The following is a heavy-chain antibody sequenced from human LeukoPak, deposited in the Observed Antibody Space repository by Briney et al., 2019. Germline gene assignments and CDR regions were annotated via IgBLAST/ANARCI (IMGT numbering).Heavy chain of an antibody. V-gene: IGHV3-23*01. CDR2: ISGSGGRP. D-gene: IGHD6-19*01. CDR3: AKDARRTNGWYFFDY. Sequence: GGSLRLSCAGSGFTFSSYAVSWVRQAPGKGLEWVSAISGSGGRPYYADSVKGRFTISRDNSKNTLFLQMNSLRAEDTAVYYCAKDARRTNGWYFFDYWGQGTLVTVSS. CDR1: GFTFSSYA. J-gene: IGHJ4*02.